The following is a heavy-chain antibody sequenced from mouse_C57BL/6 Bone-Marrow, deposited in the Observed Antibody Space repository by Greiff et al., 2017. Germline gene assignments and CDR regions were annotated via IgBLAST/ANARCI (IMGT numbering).Heavy chain of an antibody. CDR2: IDPENGDT. Sequence: VQLQQSGAELVRPGASVKLSCTASGFNIKDDYMHWVKQRPEQGLEWIGWIDPENGDTEYASKFQGKATITADTSSNTAYLQLSSLTSEDTAVYYCTRRECGWFAYWGQGTLVTVSA. J-gene: IGHJ3*01. V-gene: IGHV14-4*01. CDR1: GFNIKDDY. CDR3: TRRECGWFAY.